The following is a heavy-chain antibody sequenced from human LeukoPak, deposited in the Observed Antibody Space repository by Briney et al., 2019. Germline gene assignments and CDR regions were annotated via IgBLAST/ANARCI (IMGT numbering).Heavy chain of an antibody. Sequence: PSETLSLTCSVYGGSISSSSYYWGWVRQAPGRGLEWIGSTYFSGTTYYNPSLKRRVTISVDTSKNQFSLELRSVTAADTGVYYCAREAAGWGQGILVTVSS. CDR3: AREAAG. CDR1: GGSISSSSYY. CDR2: TYFSGTT. J-gene: IGHJ4*02. D-gene: IGHD6-25*01. V-gene: IGHV4-39*07.